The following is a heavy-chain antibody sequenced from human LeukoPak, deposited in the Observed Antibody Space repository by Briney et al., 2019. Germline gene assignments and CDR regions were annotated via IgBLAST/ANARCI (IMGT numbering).Heavy chain of an antibody. Sequence: SETLSLTCTVSGGSISSYYWSWIRQPAGKGLEWIGRIYTSGSTNHNPSLKSRVTISVDKSKNQFSLKLSSVTAADTAVYYCARDRGGGDYDFWSGQGWFDPWGQGTLVTVSS. J-gene: IGHJ5*02. V-gene: IGHV4-4*07. D-gene: IGHD3-3*01. CDR3: ARDRGGGDYDFWSGQGWFDP. CDR2: IYTSGST. CDR1: GGSISSYY.